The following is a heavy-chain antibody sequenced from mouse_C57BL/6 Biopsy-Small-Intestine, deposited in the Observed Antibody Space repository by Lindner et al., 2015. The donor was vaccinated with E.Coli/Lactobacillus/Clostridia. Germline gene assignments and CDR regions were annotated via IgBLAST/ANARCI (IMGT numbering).Heavy chain of an antibody. V-gene: IGHV3-5*01. Sequence: QLQESGPGLVKPSQTVFLTCTVTGISITTGNYRWSWIRQFPGNKLEWIGYIYYSGTITYNPSLASRTTITRDTPKNQFFLEMNSLTAEDTATYYCARVYENYAMDYWGQGTSVTVSS. D-gene: IGHD1-1*01. CDR1: GISITTGNYR. J-gene: IGHJ4*01. CDR3: ARVYENYAMDY. CDR2: IYYSGTI.